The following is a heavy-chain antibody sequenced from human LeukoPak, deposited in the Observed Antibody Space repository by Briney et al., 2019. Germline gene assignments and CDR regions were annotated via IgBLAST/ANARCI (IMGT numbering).Heavy chain of an antibody. CDR1: GFTFSGYA. J-gene: IGHJ1*01. D-gene: IGHD3-22*01. Sequence: PGGSLRLSCVASGFTFSGYAMHWVRQAPGKGLVWVSRIKSDGKTNYADSVKGRFTISRDNAKNTVSLQMDSLRAEDTGVYYCARAPSEVGGYYPEYFRHWGQGTLVTVSS. V-gene: IGHV3-74*01. CDR2: IKSDGKT. CDR3: ARAPSEVGGYYPEYFRH.